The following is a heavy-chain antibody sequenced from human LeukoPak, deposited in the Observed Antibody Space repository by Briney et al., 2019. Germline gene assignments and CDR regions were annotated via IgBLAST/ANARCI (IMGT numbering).Heavy chain of an antibody. Sequence: PGGSLRLSCAASGFTFSSYGMHWVRQAPGKGLEWVAVISYDGSNKYYADSVEGRFTISRDNAKNTMFLQMNSLRGEDTAVYYCARIARVSPRKAQTDCSFDYWGQGTLATVTS. CDR2: ISYDGSNK. V-gene: IGHV3-30*03. CDR1: GFTFSSYG. CDR3: ARIARVSPRKAQTDCSFDY. J-gene: IGHJ4*02. D-gene: IGHD2-21*01.